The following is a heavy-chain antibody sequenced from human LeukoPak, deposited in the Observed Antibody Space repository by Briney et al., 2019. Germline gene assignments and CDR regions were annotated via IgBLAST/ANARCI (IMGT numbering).Heavy chain of an antibody. CDR2: IYPGDSDT. D-gene: IGHD3-22*01. Sequence: GESLKISCKGSGYSFTSYWIGWARQMPGKGLYWMGIIYPGDSDTRYSPSFQGQVTISADKSISTAYLQWSSLKASDTAMYYCARPFHYDSSGFEAFDIWGQGTMVTVSS. CDR1: GYSFTSYW. CDR3: ARPFHYDSSGFEAFDI. V-gene: IGHV5-51*01. J-gene: IGHJ3*02.